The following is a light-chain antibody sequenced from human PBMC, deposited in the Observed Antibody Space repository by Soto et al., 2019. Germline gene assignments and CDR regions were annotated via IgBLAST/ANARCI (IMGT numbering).Light chain of an antibody. CDR3: QQRSSWPLT. V-gene: IGKV3-11*01. J-gene: IGKJ4*01. CDR1: QSVSSS. CDR2: DAS. Sequence: EIVLTQSPATLSLSPGETATLSCRASQSVSSSLAWYQQKPGQTPRLLIYDASNRATGIPARFSGSGSGTDFTLTVSSLEPEDFAVYYCQQRSSWPLTFGGWTKVEIK.